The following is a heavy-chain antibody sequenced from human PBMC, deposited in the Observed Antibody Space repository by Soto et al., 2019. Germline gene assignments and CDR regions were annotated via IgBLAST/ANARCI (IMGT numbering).Heavy chain of an antibody. CDR2: INHSGST. J-gene: IGHJ5*02. CDR1: GGSFSGYY. V-gene: IGHV4-34*01. CDR3: ARRAGYRREHGPYWFDP. Sequence: SDNLSLTCAVYGGSFSGYYWSWIRQPPGKGLEWIGEINHSGSTNYNPSLKSRVTISVDTSKNQFSLKLSSVTAADTAVYYCARRAGYRREHGPYWFDPWGQGTLVTVS. D-gene: IGHD6-25*01.